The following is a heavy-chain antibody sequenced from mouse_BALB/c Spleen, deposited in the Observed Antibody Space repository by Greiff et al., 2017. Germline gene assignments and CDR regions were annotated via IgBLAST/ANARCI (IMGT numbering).Heavy chain of an antibody. Sequence: QVQLMESGPGLVAPSQSLSLTCTVSGFSLTGYGVNWVRQPPGKGLEWLGMIWGDGSTDYNSALKSRLNISKDNSKNQVFLKMNSLQTDDTARYYCARDILRRPCAYWGQGTLVTVSA. D-gene: IGHD1-1*01. CDR2: IWGDGST. CDR3: ARDILRRPCAY. J-gene: IGHJ3*01. CDR1: GFSLTGYG. V-gene: IGHV2-6-7*01.